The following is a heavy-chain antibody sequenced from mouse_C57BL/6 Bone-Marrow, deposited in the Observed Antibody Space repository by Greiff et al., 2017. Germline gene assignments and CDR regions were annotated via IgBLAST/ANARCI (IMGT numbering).Heavy chain of an antibody. Sequence: VQLQQPGAELVQPGASVQVSCKASGYTFTSYWMHWVKQRPGQGLEWIGRIHPSDSDTNYNQKFKGKATLTVDKSSSTAYMQLSSLTSEDSAVYYCAIEFITTVVADNWGQGTTLTVSS. D-gene: IGHD1-1*01. CDR2: IHPSDSDT. V-gene: IGHV1-74*01. CDR1: GYTFTSYW. CDR3: AIEFITTVVADN. J-gene: IGHJ2*01.